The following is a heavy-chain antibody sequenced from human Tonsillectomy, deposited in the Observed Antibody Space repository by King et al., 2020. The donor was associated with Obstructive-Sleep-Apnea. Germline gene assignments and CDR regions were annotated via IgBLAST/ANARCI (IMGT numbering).Heavy chain of an antibody. J-gene: IGHJ3*02. CDR1: GFTFSDYY. CDR3: ARIRMITFGGVIGDAFDI. V-gene: IGHV3-11*01. CDR2: ISSSGSTI. D-gene: IGHD3-16*02. Sequence: VQLVESGGGLVKPGGSLRLSCAASGFTFSDYYMSWIRQAPGKGLEWVSYISSSGSTIYYADSVNGRFTISRDNAKNSLYLQIDSLRAEDTAVYYCARIRMITFGGVIGDAFDIWGQGTMVTVSS.